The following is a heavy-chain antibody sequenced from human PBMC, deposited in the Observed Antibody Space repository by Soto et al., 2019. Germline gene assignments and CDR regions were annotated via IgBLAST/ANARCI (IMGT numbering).Heavy chain of an antibody. CDR1: GYTFTRSG. CDR3: AREGVAPYYYYGMDV. Sequence: QVQLVQSGAEVKKPGASVKVSCKAGGYTFTRSGISWVRQAPEQGLEWMGWIGTYNGDTNYAQTFQGRVTMTTDTSTSTVYMELRSLRSDDTAVYYCAREGVAPYYYYGMDVWGQGTPVTVSS. D-gene: IGHD5-12*01. CDR2: IGTYNGDT. J-gene: IGHJ6*02. V-gene: IGHV1-18*01.